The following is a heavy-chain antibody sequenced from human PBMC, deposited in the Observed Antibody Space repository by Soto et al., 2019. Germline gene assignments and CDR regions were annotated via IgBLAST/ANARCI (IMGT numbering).Heavy chain of an antibody. Sequence: PGGSLRLSCAASGFTFSSYGMHWVRQAPGKGLEWVAVIWYDGSNKYYADSVKGRFTISRDNSKNTLYLQMNSLRAEDTAVYYCARGELQVPTYYYYGMDVWGQGTTVTVSS. V-gene: IGHV3-33*01. CDR3: ARGELQVPTYYYYGMDV. CDR1: GFTFSSYG. CDR2: IWYDGSNK. J-gene: IGHJ6*02. D-gene: IGHD1-7*01.